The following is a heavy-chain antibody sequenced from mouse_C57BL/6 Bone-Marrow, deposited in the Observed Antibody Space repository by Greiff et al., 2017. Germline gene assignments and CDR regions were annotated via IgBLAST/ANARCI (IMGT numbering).Heavy chain of an antibody. V-gene: IGHV1-4*01. CDR2: INPSSGYT. J-gene: IGHJ2*01. CDR1: GYTFTSYT. Sequence: VHLVESGAELARPGASVKMSCKASGYTFTSYTMHWVKQRPGQGLEWIGYINPSSGYTKSNQKFKDKATLTADKSSSTAYMQLSSLTSEDSAVYYCATTVPLDYWGQGTTLTVSS. CDR3: ATTVPLDY. D-gene: IGHD1-1*01.